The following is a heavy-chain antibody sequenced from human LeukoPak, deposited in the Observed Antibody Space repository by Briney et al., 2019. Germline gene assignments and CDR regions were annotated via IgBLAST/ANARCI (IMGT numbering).Heavy chain of an antibody. CDR1: GFNFSNSA. Sequence: GGSLRLSCAAPGFNFSNSAMHSVRQAPGKGLEWVAIRSYDGSLKFYADSVKGRFTISRDTAKNTLYLQMKSLRAQDTAVYYCAREYYDILTGYLGDFDYWVQGTLVTVSS. D-gene: IGHD3-9*01. CDR3: AREYYDILTGYLGDFDY. J-gene: IGHJ4*02. CDR2: RSYDGSLK. V-gene: IGHV3-30*04.